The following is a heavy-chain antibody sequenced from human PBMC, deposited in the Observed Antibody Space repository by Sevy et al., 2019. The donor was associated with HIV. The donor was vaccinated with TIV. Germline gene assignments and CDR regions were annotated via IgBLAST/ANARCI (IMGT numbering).Heavy chain of an antibody. V-gene: IGHV3-15*07. D-gene: IGHD2-21*01. CDR1: GFTFSDAW. CDR3: TTYIVVVEGAIPGRPQSFDY. Sequence: GGSLRLSCAASGFTFSDAWMTWVRQAPGKGLEWVGRIKDRNEGGTADYAAPVEGRFIISRDDSKNTLYLRMETLKTVDTAVYYCTTYIVVVEGAIPGRPQSFDYWGQGVLVTVSS. CDR2: IKDRNEGGTA. J-gene: IGHJ4*02.